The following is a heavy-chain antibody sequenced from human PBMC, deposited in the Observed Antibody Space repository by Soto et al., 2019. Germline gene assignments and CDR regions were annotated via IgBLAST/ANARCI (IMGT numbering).Heavy chain of an antibody. CDR1: GYTFTSYG. Sequence: QVQLVQSGAEVKKPGASVKVSCKASGYTFTSYGISWVRQAPGQGLECMGWISAYNGNTNYAQKLQGRVTMTTATSTSTAYMELRSLRSDDTAVYYCAVLLSYPALDAFDIWGQGTMVTVSS. V-gene: IGHV1-18*01. J-gene: IGHJ3*02. CDR3: AVLLSYPALDAFDI. CDR2: ISAYNGNT. D-gene: IGHD1-26*01.